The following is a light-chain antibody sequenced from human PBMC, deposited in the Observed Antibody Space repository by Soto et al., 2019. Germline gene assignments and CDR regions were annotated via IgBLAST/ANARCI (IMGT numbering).Light chain of an antibody. Sequence: QSVMTQPPSASVTSGQRVTISCSGSSSNIGSNTVNWYQRLPGTAPKRLIYSNNQRPSGVPDRFSGSKSGTSASLAIRGLQSEDEADYYCAAWDDSLNGFYVSGTGTKVTVL. CDR1: SSNIGSNT. J-gene: IGLJ1*01. CDR2: SNN. V-gene: IGLV1-44*01. CDR3: AAWDDSLNGFYV.